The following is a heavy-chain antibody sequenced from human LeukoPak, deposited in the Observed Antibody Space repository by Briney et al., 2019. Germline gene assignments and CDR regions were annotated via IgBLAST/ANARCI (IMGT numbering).Heavy chain of an antibody. V-gene: IGHV4-30-4*08. D-gene: IGHD1-26*01. J-gene: IGHJ4*02. CDR2: IYYSGST. CDR3: ARAVGAIDFDY. Sequence: SWIRQPPGKGLEWIGYIYYSGSTYYNPSLKSRVTISVDTSKNQFSLKLSSVTAADTAVYYCARAVGAIDFDYWGQGTLVTVSS.